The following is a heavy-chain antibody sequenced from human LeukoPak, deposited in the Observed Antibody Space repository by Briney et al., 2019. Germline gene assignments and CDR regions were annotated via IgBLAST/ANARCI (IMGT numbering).Heavy chain of an antibody. CDR3: AVSLGNYFDY. V-gene: IGHV3-30*02. CDR2: IRYDGSNK. Sequence: GGSLRLSWAASGFTFSSYGMHWVRQAPGKGLEGVAFIRYDGSNKYYADSVKGRFTISRDNSKNTLYLQMNSLRAEDTAVYYCAVSLGNYFDYWGQGTLVTVSS. D-gene: IGHD2/OR15-2a*01. CDR1: GFTFSSYG. J-gene: IGHJ4*02.